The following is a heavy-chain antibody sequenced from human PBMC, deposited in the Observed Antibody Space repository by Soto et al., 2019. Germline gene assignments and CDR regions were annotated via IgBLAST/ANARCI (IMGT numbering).Heavy chain of an antibody. V-gene: IGHV4-30-4*01. CDR1: GGSISSGDYY. J-gene: IGHJ2*01. CDR2: IYYSGST. D-gene: IGHD3-10*01. Sequence: SETLSLTCTVSGGSISSGDYYWSWIRQPPGKGLEWIGYIYYSGSTYYNPSLKSRVTISVDTSKNQFSLKLSSVTAADTAVYYCARSLWFGEFVWRYFDLWGRGTLVTVSS. CDR3: ARSLWFGEFVWRYFDL.